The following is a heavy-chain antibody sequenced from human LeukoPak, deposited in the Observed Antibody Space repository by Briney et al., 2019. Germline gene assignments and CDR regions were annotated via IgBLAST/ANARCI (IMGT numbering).Heavy chain of an antibody. J-gene: IGHJ5*02. V-gene: IGHV1-18*01. CDR3: ARDLYRDSLPVSWFDP. Sequence: ASVKVSCKASGYTFTSYGISWVRQAPGQGLEWMGWISDYNGNTNYAQKLQGRVTMTPDTSTSTDYMELRSLRSDDTAVYYCARDLYRDSLPVSWFDPWGQGTLVTVSS. D-gene: IGHD4-11*01. CDR2: ISDYNGNT. CDR1: GYTFTSYG.